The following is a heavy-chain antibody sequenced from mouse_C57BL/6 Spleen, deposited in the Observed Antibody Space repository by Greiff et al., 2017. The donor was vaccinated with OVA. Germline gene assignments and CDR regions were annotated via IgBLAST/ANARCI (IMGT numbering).Heavy chain of an antibody. CDR2: INPGSGGT. V-gene: IGHV1-54*01. CDR1: GYAFTNYL. J-gene: IGHJ4*01. D-gene: IGHD2-2*01. CDR3: ARPSMVTKAMDY. Sequence: QVHVKQSGAELVRPGTSVKVSCKASGYAFTNYLIEWVKQRPGQGLEWIGVINPGSGGTNYNEKFKGKATLTADKSSSTAYMQLSSLTSEDSAVYFCARPSMVTKAMDYWGQGTSVTVSS.